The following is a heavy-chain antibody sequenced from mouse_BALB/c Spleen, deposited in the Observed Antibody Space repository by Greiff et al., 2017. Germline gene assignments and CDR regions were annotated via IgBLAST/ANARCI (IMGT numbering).Heavy chain of an antibody. CDR1: GFTFSSFG. CDR3: AREGGSFTTAAFDY. J-gene: IGHJ2*01. CDR2: ISSGSSTI. V-gene: IGHV5-17*02. Sequence: EVQRVESGGGLVQPGGSRKLSCAASGFTFSSFGMHWVRQAPEKGLEWVAYISSGSSTIYYADTVKGRFTISRDNPKNTLFLQMTSLRSEDTAMYYCAREGGSFTTAAFDYWGQGTTLTVSS. D-gene: IGHD1-2*01.